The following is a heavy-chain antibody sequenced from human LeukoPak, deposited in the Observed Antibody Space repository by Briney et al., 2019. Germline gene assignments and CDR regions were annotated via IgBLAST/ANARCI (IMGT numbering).Heavy chain of an antibody. CDR3: AKDILGIAAALVDY. J-gene: IGHJ4*01. Sequence: PGRSLRLSCAASGFTFSSYGMHWVRQAPGKGLEWVAVIWYDGSNKYYADSVKGRFTISRDNSKNTLYLQMNSLRAEDTAVYYCAKDILGIAAALVDYWGHGTLVTVSS. CDR2: IWYDGSNK. CDR1: GFTFSSYG. V-gene: IGHV3-33*06. D-gene: IGHD6-13*01.